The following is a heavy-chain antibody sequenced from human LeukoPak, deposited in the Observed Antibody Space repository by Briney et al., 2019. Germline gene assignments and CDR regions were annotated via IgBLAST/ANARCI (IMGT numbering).Heavy chain of an antibody. CDR3: ARGAAIAARPLYFDY. V-gene: IGHV4-4*09. J-gene: IGHJ4*02. Sequence: PSETLSLTCTVSGGSISSYYWSWIRQPPGKGLEWTGYIYTSGSANYNPSLKGRVTMSVDTSKNQFSLKLSSVTAADTAVYYCARGAAIAARPLYFDYWGQGTLVTVSS. CDR1: GGSISSYY. CDR2: IYTSGSA. D-gene: IGHD6-6*01.